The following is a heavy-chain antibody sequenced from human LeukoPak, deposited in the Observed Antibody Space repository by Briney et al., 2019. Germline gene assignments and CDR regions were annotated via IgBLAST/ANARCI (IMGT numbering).Heavy chain of an antibody. J-gene: IGHJ4*02. CDR1: GFTFSSYS. V-gene: IGHV3-21*01. D-gene: IGHD5-12*01. Sequence: GGPLRLSCAASGFTFSSYSMNWVRQTPGKGLEWVSSIGTRRTSIYYADSVKGRFTISRDNAKNALYLQMNSLRAEDTAVYYCARDNTGYYFDYWGQGTLVTVSS. CDR2: IGTRRTSI. CDR3: ARDNTGYYFDY.